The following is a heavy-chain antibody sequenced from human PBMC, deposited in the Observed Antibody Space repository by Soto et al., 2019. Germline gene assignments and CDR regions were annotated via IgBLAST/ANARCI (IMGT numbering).Heavy chain of an antibody. V-gene: IGHV3-66*01. D-gene: IGHD3-10*01. Sequence: GGSLRLSCAASGFTVSSNYMSWVRQAPGKGLEWVSVIYSGGSTYYADSVKGRFTISRDNSKSTLYLQMNSLRAEDTAVYYCARDLSGITLTQDYWGQGTLVTVSS. CDR1: GFTVSSNY. J-gene: IGHJ4*02. CDR3: ARDLSGITLTQDY. CDR2: IYSGGST.